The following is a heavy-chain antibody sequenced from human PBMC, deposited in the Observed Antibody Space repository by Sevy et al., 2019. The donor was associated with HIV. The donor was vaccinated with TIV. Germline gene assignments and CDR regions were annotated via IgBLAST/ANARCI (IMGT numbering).Heavy chain of an antibody. CDR1: GFTFSMYS. D-gene: IGHD2-2*01. Sequence: GGSLRLSCAASGFTFSMYSMNSVRQAPGKGLEWVSYISSRSTTIYYADSVKGRFTISRDNAKNSLYLQMDSLRAEDTAVYYCARDLIPYSCSTTRCSYFDYWGQGTLVTVSS. J-gene: IGHJ4*02. CDR3: ARDLIPYSCSTTRCSYFDY. V-gene: IGHV3-48*01. CDR2: ISSRSTTI.